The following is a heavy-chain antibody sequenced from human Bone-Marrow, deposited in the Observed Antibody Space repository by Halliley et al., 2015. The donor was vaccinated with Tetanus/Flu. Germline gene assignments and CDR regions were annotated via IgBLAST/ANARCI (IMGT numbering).Heavy chain of an antibody. Sequence: WLSYISDSGTTIYYVDSVKGRFTISRDNAKKSLYLQMNSLRADDTAVYFCARKTYGDARDFAYWGQGTLVTVSP. CDR3: ARKTYGDARDFAY. D-gene: IGHD4-17*01. CDR2: ISDSGTTI. V-gene: IGHV3-48*03. J-gene: IGHJ4*02.